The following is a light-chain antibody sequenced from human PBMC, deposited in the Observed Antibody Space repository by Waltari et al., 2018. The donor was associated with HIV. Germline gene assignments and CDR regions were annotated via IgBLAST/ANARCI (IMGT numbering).Light chain of an antibody. CDR3: FSAADDNLRV. V-gene: IGLV3-27*01. CDR2: KNS. J-gene: IGLJ3*02. Sequence: SYELTQPSSVSVSPGQRARNTCTGAALTKYYARWYQQKPGQAPVLVSYKNSERPSGSPGLFSGSRSGTTVTLTISGAQVGDEADYYCFSAADDNLRVFGGGTKLTVL. CDR1: ALTKYY.